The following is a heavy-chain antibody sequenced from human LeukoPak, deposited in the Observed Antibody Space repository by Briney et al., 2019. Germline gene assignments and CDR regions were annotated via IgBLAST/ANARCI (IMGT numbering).Heavy chain of an antibody. CDR3: ARDSVVVTAIDY. D-gene: IGHD2-21*02. CDR2: ISSSSSYI. V-gene: IGHV3-21*01. CDR1: GFTFSSYS. Sequence: GGSLRLSCAASGFTFSSYSMNWVRQAPGKGLEWVSSISSSSSYIYYADSVKGRFTISGDNAKNSLYLQMNSLRAEDTAVYYCARDSVVVTAIDYWGQGTLVTVSS. J-gene: IGHJ4*02.